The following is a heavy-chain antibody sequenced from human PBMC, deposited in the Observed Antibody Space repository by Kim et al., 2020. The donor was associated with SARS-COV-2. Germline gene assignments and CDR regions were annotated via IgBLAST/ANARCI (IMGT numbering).Heavy chain of an antibody. Sequence: GGSLRLSCAASGFTFSSYAMSWVRQAPGRGLEWVSDISGSGGATYYADSVKGRFTISRDNSKDTLYLQMNSLRAEDTAVNYCAKGITWNGDYFVYWGQGTVVSVSS. D-gene: IGHD1-1*01. CDR2: ISGSGGAT. CDR3: AKGITWNGDYFVY. J-gene: IGHJ4*02. CDR1: GFTFSSYA. V-gene: IGHV3-23*01.